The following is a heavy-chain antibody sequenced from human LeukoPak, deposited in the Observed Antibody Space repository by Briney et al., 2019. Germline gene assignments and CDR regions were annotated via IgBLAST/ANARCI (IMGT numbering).Heavy chain of an antibody. J-gene: IGHJ4*02. D-gene: IGHD3-10*01. CDR3: ARWVMVREPFDY. V-gene: IGHV5-10-1*01. Sequence: GESLKISCKGSGYSFTSYWISWVRQLPGKGLEWMGRIDPSDSYTNYSPSFQGHVTISADKSISTAYLQWCSLKASDTAMYYCARWVMVREPFDYWGQGTLVTVSS. CDR1: GYSFTSYW. CDR2: IDPSDSYT.